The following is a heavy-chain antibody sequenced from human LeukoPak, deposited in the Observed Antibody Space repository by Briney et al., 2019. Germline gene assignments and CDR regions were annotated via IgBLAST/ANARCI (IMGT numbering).Heavy chain of an antibody. CDR3: ARGDGYNSFFGY. J-gene: IGHJ4*02. D-gene: IGHD5-24*01. Sequence: PGGSLRLPCAASGFTFSSYAMHWVRQAPGKGLEWVAVISYDGSNKYYADSVKGRFTISRDNSKNTLYLQMNSLRAEDTAVYYCARGDGYNSFFGYWGQGTLVTVSS. V-gene: IGHV3-30-3*01. CDR2: ISYDGSNK. CDR1: GFTFSSYA.